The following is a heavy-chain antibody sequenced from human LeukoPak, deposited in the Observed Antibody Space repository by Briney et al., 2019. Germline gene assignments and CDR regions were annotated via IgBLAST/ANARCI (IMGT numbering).Heavy chain of an antibody. J-gene: IGHJ4*02. CDR3: ARGEENFDY. Sequence: SETLSLTCTVSGGSISSGSYYWSWIRQPAGKGLEWIGRIYTSGSTNYNPSLKSRVTISVDTSKNQFSLKLSSVAAADTAVYYCARGEENFDYWGQGILVTVSS. D-gene: IGHD1-26*01. V-gene: IGHV4-61*02. CDR2: IYTSGST. CDR1: GGSISSGSYY.